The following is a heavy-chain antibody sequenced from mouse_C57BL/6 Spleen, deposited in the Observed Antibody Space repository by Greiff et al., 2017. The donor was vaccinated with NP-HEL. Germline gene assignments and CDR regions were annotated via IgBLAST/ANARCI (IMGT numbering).Heavy chain of an antibody. CDR3: ASRSSYVGAY. D-gene: IGHD1-1*01. V-gene: IGHV5-17*01. CDR1: GFTFSDYG. Sequence: EVHLVESGGGLVMPGGSLKLSCAASGFTFSDYGMHWVRQAPEKGLEWVAYISSGSSTIYYADTVKGRFTISRDNAKNTLFLQMTSLRSEDTAMYYCASRSSYVGAYWGQGTLVTVSA. J-gene: IGHJ3*01. CDR2: ISSGSSTI.